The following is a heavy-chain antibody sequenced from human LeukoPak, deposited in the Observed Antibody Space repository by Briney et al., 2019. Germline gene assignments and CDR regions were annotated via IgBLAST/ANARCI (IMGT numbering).Heavy chain of an antibody. CDR1: GFTFDDYG. J-gene: IGHJ3*02. Sequence: KSGGSLRLSCAASGFTFDDYGMSWVRQAPGKGLEWVSSISSSSSYIYYADSVKGRFTISGDNAKNSLYLQMNSLRAEDTAVYYCARDAVHYYDSSGYSPHAFDIWGQGTMVTVSS. CDR2: ISSSSSYI. CDR3: ARDAVHYYDSSGYSPHAFDI. V-gene: IGHV3-21*01. D-gene: IGHD3-22*01.